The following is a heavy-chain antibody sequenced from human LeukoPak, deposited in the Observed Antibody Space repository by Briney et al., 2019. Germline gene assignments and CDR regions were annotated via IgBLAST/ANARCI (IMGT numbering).Heavy chain of an antibody. V-gene: IGHV3-23*01. J-gene: IGHJ4*02. Sequence: GGSLRLSCAASGFTFSSYAMSWVRQAPGKGLEWVSAISGCGGSTYYADSVKGRFTISRDNSKNTLYLQMNSLRAEDTAVYYCATPTTYYYDSSGYYPFAYWGQGTLVTVSS. D-gene: IGHD3-22*01. CDR3: ATPTTYYYDSSGYYPFAY. CDR2: ISGCGGST. CDR1: GFTFSSYA.